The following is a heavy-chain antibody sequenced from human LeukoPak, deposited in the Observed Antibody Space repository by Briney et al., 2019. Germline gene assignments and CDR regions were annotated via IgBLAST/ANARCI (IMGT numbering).Heavy chain of an antibody. CDR3: ARSYRYSGWKYFDY. CDR2: ISDDGNNE. Sequence: GRSLRLSCATSGFTFNKYSFHWVRQAPGKGLEWVAVISDDGNNEYYVDSVKGRITISRDNSKNTLYLQMNSLRTEDTAMYYCARSYRYSGWKYFDYWGQGTLVTVSS. D-gene: IGHD5-12*01. CDR1: GFTFNKYS. J-gene: IGHJ4*02. V-gene: IGHV3-30-3*01.